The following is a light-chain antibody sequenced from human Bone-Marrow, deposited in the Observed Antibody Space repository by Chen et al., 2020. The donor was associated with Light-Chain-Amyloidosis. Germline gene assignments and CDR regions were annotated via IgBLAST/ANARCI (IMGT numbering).Light chain of an antibody. J-gene: IGLJ1*01. Sequence: SYVLPQPPSVSVAPGRTATITCGGNNIGSKSVHGYQQKPGQAPVLVVYDDSDRRSGIPERFSGSNSGNTVTLTISRVEAGDEADYYCQVWDSGSHHYVFGTGTKVTVL. CDR3: QVWDSGSHHYV. V-gene: IGLV3-21*02. CDR1: NIGSKS. CDR2: DDS.